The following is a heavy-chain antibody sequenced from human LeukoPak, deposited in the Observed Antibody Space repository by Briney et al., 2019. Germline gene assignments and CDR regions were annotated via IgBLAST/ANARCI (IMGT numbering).Heavy chain of an antibody. CDR2: IIPILGIA. CDR3: ARDTQRYYGSGSPNAPPLY. J-gene: IGHJ4*02. D-gene: IGHD3-10*01. CDR1: GFTFSSYA. V-gene: IGHV1-69*04. Sequence: PGGSLRLSCAASGFTFSSYAISWVRQAPGQGLEWMGRIIPILGIANYAQKLQGRVTMTTDTSTSTAYMELRSLRSDDTAVYYCARDTQRYYGSGSPNAPPLYWGQGTLVTVSS.